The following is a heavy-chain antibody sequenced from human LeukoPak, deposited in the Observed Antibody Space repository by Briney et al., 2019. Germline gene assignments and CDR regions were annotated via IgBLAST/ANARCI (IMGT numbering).Heavy chain of an antibody. CDR2: ISGGGEDT. J-gene: IGHJ6*02. CDR3: ARTIAQYTNTWLYYYYGLDV. Sequence: PGGSLRLSCTASGFSFRCFAMSWVRQAPGQGLEWVSSISGGGEDTYYADSVKGRFTISRDNSETTLYLQMNSLGADDTALYYCARTIAQYTNTWLYYYYGLDVWGQGTTVTVSS. V-gene: IGHV3-23*01. CDR1: GFSFRCFA. D-gene: IGHD6-13*01.